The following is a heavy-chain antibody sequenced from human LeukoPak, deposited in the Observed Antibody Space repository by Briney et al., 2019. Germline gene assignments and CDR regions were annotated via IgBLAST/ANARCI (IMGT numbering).Heavy chain of an antibody. D-gene: IGHD6-13*01. V-gene: IGHV1-2*02. Sequence: ASVTVSCLAYGYTFTGYYMHWVRQAPGQGLDWMGWINPNSGGTNYAQKFQGRVTMTRDTSISTAYMELSRLRSDDTAVYYCARECVAAAGTCDYWGQGTLVTVSS. CDR1: GYTFTGYY. CDR3: ARECVAAAGTCDY. J-gene: IGHJ4*02. CDR2: INPNSGGT.